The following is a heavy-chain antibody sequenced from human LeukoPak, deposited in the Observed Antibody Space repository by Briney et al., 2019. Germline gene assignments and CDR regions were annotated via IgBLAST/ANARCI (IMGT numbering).Heavy chain of an antibody. CDR3: ASRTTVVTRSYGAFDI. CDR2: INSDGRST. V-gene: IGHV3-74*01. D-gene: IGHD4-23*01. J-gene: IGHJ3*02. CDR1: GFTLSSYW. Sequence: GGSLRLSCAASGFTLSSYWMHWVRQAPGKGLVWVSRINSDGRSTSYADSVKGRFTISRDNAKNTLYLQMNSLRAEDTAVYYCASRTTVVTRSYGAFDIWGQGTMVTVSS.